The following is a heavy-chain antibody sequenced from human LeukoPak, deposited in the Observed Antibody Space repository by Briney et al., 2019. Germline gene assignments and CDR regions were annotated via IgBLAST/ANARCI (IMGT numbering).Heavy chain of an antibody. J-gene: IGHJ4*02. CDR1: GGSISSGSYY. Sequence: PSQTLSLTCTVSGGSISSGSYYWSWIRQPAGKGLEWIGRIYTSGSTNYNPSLKSRVTISVDTSKNQFSLKLCSVTAADTAVYYCARMVVVVAATIYYFDYWGQGTLVTVSS. D-gene: IGHD2-15*01. CDR2: IYTSGST. CDR3: ARMVVVVAATIYYFDY. V-gene: IGHV4-61*02.